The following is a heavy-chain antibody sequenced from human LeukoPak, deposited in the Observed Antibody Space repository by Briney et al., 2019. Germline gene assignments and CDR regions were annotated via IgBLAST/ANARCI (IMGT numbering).Heavy chain of an antibody. Sequence: SETLSLTCAVYGGSFSGYYWSWIRQPPGKGLEWIGEINHSGSTNYNPSLKSRVTISVDTSKNQFSLKLSSVTAADTAVYYCARVKKGISIFGVVIDRNYYYGMDVWGQGTTVTVSS. CDR1: GGSFSGYY. CDR2: INHSGST. V-gene: IGHV4-34*01. J-gene: IGHJ6*02. D-gene: IGHD3-3*01. CDR3: ARVKKGISIFGVVIDRNYYYGMDV.